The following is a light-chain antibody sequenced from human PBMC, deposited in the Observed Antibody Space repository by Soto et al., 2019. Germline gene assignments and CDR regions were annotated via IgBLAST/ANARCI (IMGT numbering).Light chain of an antibody. CDR2: SVY. CDR1: QSVGNN. J-gene: IGKJ5*01. V-gene: IGKV3-20*01. CDR3: QQHGSSPSIT. Sequence: VMTQSPGTLSLSPGDSVTLSCRGSQSVGNNLAWHQQKPGQAPRLLIYSVYSRATGSPDTFSGSGSGTDFTLTISRLEPEDFAVYYCQQHGSSPSITCGQGTRLEIK.